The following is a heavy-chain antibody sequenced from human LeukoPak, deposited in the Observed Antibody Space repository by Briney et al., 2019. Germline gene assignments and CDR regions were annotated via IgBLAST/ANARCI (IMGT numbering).Heavy chain of an antibody. CDR3: AKFLPTHIVVANYYFDY. CDR1: GFTFSSYA. V-gene: IGHV3-23*01. D-gene: IGHD2-21*01. Sequence: PGGSLRLSCAASGFTFSSYAMSWVRQAPGKGLEWVSALSGSGGSTYYADSVKGRFTSSRDNSKNTLYLQMNSLRAEDTAVYYCAKFLPTHIVVANYYFDYWGQGTLVTVSS. CDR2: LSGSGGST. J-gene: IGHJ4*02.